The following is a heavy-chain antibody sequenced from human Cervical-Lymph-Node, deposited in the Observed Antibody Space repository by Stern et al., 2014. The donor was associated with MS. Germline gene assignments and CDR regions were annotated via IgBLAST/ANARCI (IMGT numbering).Heavy chain of an antibody. J-gene: IGHJ4*02. V-gene: IGHV1-46*01. CDR2: ITLNGGST. CDR3: AGVGDYYDTHGFPYQAAIDY. D-gene: IGHD3-22*01. Sequence: VQLVESGAEVKKPGASVKVSCKASGHTFTSYYMHWVRQAPGQGLEWVGIITLNGGSTAYAQKFQGRVTLTRDTFTNKIYMDLSSLRSDDTAVYYCAGVGDYYDTHGFPYQAAIDYWGQGTLVTVSS. CDR1: GHTFTSYY.